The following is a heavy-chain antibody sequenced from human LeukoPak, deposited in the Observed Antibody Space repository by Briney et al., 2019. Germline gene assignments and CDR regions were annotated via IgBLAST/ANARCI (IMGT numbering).Heavy chain of an antibody. D-gene: IGHD5-18*01. Sequence: GGSLRLSCTASGFTFGDYAMSWVRQAPGKGLEWVGFIRSKAYGGTTEYAASVKGRFTISRDDSKSIAYLQMNSLKTEDTAVYYCTRIGQGRGYSYGSCFDYWGQGTLVTVSS. V-gene: IGHV3-49*04. CDR2: IRSKAYGGTT. J-gene: IGHJ4*02. CDR1: GFTFGDYA. CDR3: TRIGQGRGYSYGSCFDY.